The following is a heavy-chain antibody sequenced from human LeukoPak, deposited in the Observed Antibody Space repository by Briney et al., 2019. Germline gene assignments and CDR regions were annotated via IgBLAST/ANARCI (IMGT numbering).Heavy chain of an antibody. Sequence: ASVKVSCKASGGTFSSYAISWVRQAPGQGLECMGWISAYNGNTNYAQRFQGRVTMTTDTSTSTAYMELRSLRSDDTAVYYCARVRDYGGIGEDYWGQGTLVTVSS. CDR2: ISAYNGNT. CDR1: GGTFSSYA. V-gene: IGHV1-18*01. D-gene: IGHD3-16*01. J-gene: IGHJ4*02. CDR3: ARVRDYGGIGEDY.